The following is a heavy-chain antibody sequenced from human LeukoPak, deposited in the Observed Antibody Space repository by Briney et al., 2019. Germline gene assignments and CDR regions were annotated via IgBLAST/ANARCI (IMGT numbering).Heavy chain of an antibody. V-gene: IGHV1-24*01. Sequence: ASVKVSCKVSGYTLTELSMHWVRQAPGKGLEWMGGFDPEDGETIYAQKYQGRVTMTEDTSTDTAYMELSSLRAEDTAVYYCAAVATPLQNSGYDWGWFDPWGQGTLVTVSS. CDR2: FDPEDGET. J-gene: IGHJ5*02. CDR3: AAVATPLQNSGYDWGWFDP. CDR1: GYTLTELS. D-gene: IGHD5-12*01.